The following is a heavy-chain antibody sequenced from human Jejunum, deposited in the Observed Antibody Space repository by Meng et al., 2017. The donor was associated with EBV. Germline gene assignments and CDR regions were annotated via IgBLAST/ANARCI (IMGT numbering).Heavy chain of an antibody. D-gene: IGHD5-18*01. CDR3: ARGNGYSFKV. CDR2: ITHDGTYK. Sequence: VQLMGAGGGVVQHGCSLGLSCAASGFTFSDYGMYWVRQAPGKGLEWLAVITHDGTYKYYGDSGKGRFTISRDNSKNTLYVQMKSLSAEDTAVYYCARGNGYSFKVWGQGTLVTVFS. J-gene: IGHJ4*02. CDR1: GFTFSDYG. V-gene: IGHV3-30*03.